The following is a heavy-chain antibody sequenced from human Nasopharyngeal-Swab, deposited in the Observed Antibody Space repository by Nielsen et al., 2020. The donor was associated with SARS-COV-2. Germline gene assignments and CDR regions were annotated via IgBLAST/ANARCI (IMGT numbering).Heavy chain of an antibody. CDR3: ASHYDSSGYYYGY. V-gene: IGHV3-48*04. J-gene: IGHJ4*02. CDR2: ISSSSSTI. D-gene: IGHD3-22*01. Sequence: GGSLRLSCAASGFTFSSYSMNWVRQAPGKGLEWVSYISSSSSTIYYADSVKGRFTISRDNAKNSLYLQMNSLRAEDTAVYYCASHYDSSGYYYGYWGQGTLVTVSS. CDR1: GFTFSSYS.